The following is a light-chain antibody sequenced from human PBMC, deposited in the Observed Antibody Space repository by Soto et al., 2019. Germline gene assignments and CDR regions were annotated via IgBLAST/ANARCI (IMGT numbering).Light chain of an antibody. Sequence: QSVLTQPPSVSGAPGQRVTISRTGSSSNIGAGYDVHWYQQLPGTAPKLLIYGNNNRPSGVPDRFSGSKSGTSASLAITGLQAEDEADYYCQSYDSSLSGYVFGGGTKVTVL. CDR3: QSYDSSLSGYV. J-gene: IGLJ2*01. CDR2: GNN. V-gene: IGLV1-40*01. CDR1: SSNIGAGYD.